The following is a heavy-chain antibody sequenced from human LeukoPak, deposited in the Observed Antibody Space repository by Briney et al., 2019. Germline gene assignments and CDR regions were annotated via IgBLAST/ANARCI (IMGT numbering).Heavy chain of an antibody. D-gene: IGHD2-2*01. CDR2: INPNSGGT. J-gene: IGHJ4*02. CDR3: ARVYCSSTSCFANDY. Sequence: GASVKVSCKASGYTFSDYYMHWARQAPGQGLEWMGWINPNSGGTNYAQKFQGRVTMTRDTSISTAYMELSRLRSDDTAVYYCARVYCSSTSCFANDYWGQGTLVTVSS. CDR1: GYTFSDYY. V-gene: IGHV1-2*02.